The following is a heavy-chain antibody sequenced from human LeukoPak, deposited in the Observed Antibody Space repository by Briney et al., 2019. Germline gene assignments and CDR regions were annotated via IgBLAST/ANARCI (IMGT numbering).Heavy chain of an antibody. CDR1: GYSFTSFW. CDR2: IYPDDSET. CDR3: ARLYYDVSGYFDY. J-gene: IGHJ4*02. V-gene: IGHV5-51*01. Sequence: GNSLKISCKGSGYSFTSFWIGWVRQMPGKGLEWMGIIYPDDSETLYSPSFQGQVTFSVDKSITTAYLHWSSLKASDTAMFYCARLYYDVSGYFDYWGQGTLVTVLS. D-gene: IGHD3-22*01.